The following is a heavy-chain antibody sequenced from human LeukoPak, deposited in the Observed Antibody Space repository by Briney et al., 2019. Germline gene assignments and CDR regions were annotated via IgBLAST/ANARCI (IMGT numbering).Heavy chain of an antibody. D-gene: IGHD3-10*01. Sequence: ASVKVSCKASGYTFTSYDINWVRQAAGQGLEWMGWMNPNSGNAAYAQKFQGRVTMTRDTSISTAYMELSSLRSEDTAVYYCARDSVLRWFRGGWFDPWGQGTLVTVSS. V-gene: IGHV1-8*01. CDR1: GYTFTSYD. J-gene: IGHJ5*02. CDR2: MNPNSGNA. CDR3: ARDSVLRWFRGGWFDP.